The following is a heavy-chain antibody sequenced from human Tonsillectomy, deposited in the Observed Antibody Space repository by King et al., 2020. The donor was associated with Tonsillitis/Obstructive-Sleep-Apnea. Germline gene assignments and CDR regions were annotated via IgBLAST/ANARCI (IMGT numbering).Heavy chain of an antibody. Sequence: QLVQSGAEVKKPGASVKVSCKASGYTFPNYGISWVRQAPGQGREWMGWISAYNGHTNYAQKLQGRVTLTTDTSTSTAYMELRSLRSDDTAVYYCARDSMSHYYDSSGYYTFNYWGQGTLVTVSS. J-gene: IGHJ4*02. CDR1: GYTFPNYG. CDR2: ISAYNGHT. CDR3: ARDSMSHYYDSSGYYTFNY. D-gene: IGHD3-22*01. V-gene: IGHV1-18*01.